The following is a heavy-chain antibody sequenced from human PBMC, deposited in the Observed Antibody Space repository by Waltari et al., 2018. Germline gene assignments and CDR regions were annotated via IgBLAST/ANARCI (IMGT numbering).Heavy chain of an antibody. CDR2: MNPESGNT. V-gene: IGHV1-8*01. D-gene: IGHD6-13*01. J-gene: IGHJ6*02. CDR3: ARGLSSSWFGMDV. Sequence: QVQLVQSGAEVKKPGASVKVSCKASGYLFTTPDINWGRQGTGQGPEWLGWMNPESGNTGYAQKFQGRVTMTRDTSTTTAYMELSSLRSDDTAVYFCARGLSSSWFGMDVWGQGTAVTVSS. CDR1: GYLFTTPD.